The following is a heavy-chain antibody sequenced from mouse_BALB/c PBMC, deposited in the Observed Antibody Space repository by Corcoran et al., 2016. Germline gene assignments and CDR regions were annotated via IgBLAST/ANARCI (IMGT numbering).Heavy chain of an antibody. D-gene: IGHD2-1*01. V-gene: IGHV9-3-1*01. CDR2: INIYTGEP. Sequence: QTQLVQSGPELKKPGETVKISCKASGYTFTNYGMNWVKQAPGKGLKWVSWINIYTGEPTYADDFKGRFAFSMATSASTAYLQINTLNNEDTATYFCARWDYFGNNGFAYWGQGTLVTVSA. CDR3: ARWDYFGNNGFAY. J-gene: IGHJ3*01. CDR1: GYTFTNYG.